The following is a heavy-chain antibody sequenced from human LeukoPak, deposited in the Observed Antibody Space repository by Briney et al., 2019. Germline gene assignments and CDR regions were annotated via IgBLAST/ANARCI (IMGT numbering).Heavy chain of an antibody. V-gene: IGHV3-11*01. Sequence: GGSLRLSCAASGFTFSDYYMSWIRQAPGKGLEWVSYISSSGSTIYYADSVKGRFTISRDNAKNPLYLQMNSLRAEDTAVYYCASVDGYNLFDYWGQGTLVTVSS. CDR1: GFTFSDYY. D-gene: IGHD5-24*01. J-gene: IGHJ4*02. CDR2: ISSSGSTI. CDR3: ASVDGYNLFDY.